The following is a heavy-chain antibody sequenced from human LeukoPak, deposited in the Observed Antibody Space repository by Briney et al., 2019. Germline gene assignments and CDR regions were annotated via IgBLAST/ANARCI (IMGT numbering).Heavy chain of an antibody. CDR3: ARGFGYDNILTY. D-gene: IGHD5-12*01. Sequence: GGSLRLSCAASGFSFSSYWMHWVRQAPGKGLVWVSRMNSDGSSTSYADSVKGRFTISRDNAKNTLYLQMNSLRAEDTAVYYCARGFGYDNILTYWGQGTLVTVSS. CDR1: GFSFSSYW. CDR2: MNSDGSST. J-gene: IGHJ4*02. V-gene: IGHV3-74*01.